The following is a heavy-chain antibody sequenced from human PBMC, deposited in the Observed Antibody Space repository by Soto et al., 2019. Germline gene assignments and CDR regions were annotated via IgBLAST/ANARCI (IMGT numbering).Heavy chain of an antibody. CDR1: GFSLSTSGVG. V-gene: IGHV2-5*02. D-gene: IGHD2-2*01. Sequence: QITLKESGPTLVKPTQTLTLTCTFSGFSLSTSGVGVGWIRQPPGKTLEWLALIYWDDDKRYSPSLKSRLTITKDTSKNQVVLTMTNMDPVDTATYYCALPGPDIVVVPAAFDYWGQGTLVTVSS. CDR3: ALPGPDIVVVPAAFDY. J-gene: IGHJ4*02. CDR2: IYWDDDK.